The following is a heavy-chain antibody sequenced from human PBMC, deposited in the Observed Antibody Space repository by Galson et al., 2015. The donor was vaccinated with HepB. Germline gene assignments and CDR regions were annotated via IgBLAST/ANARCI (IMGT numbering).Heavy chain of an antibody. CDR1: GFTVSSNY. D-gene: IGHD4-17*01. CDR2: IYSGGST. J-gene: IGHJ5*02. Sequence: SLRLSCAASGFTVSSNYMSWVRQAPGKGLEWVSVIYSGGSTYYADSVKGRFTISRDNSKNTLYLQMNSLRAEDTAVYYCARDRLGPRMTTVSPGNWFDPWGQGTLVTVSS. V-gene: IGHV3-66*01. CDR3: ARDRLGPRMTTVSPGNWFDP.